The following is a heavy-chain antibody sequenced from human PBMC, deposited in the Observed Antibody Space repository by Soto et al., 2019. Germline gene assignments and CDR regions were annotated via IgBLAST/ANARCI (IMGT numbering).Heavy chain of an antibody. CDR2: ISSSSSYI. Sequence: GGSLRLSFAASGFTFSSYSMNWVRQAPGKGLEWVSSISSSSSYIYYADSVKGRFTISRDNAKNSLYLQMNSLRAEDTAVYYCARDTIEHSFDPWGQGTLVTVSS. D-gene: IGHD1-26*01. CDR1: GFTFSSYS. V-gene: IGHV3-21*01. J-gene: IGHJ5*02. CDR3: ARDTIEHSFDP.